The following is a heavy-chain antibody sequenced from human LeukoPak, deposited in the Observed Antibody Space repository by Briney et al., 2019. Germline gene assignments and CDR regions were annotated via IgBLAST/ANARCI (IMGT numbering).Heavy chain of an antibody. CDR2: INPNSGDT. CDR3: ARDKSGNSGWYSYFDY. V-gene: IGHV1-2*02. Sequence: ASVKVSCKASGYTFTGYYMHWVRQAPGQGLEWMGWINPNSGDTNYAQTFQGRDTMTRDTSISTAYIEMSRLRSDDTPVYYCARDKSGNSGWYSYFDYWGQGTLVTVSS. CDR1: GYTFTGYY. J-gene: IGHJ4*02. D-gene: IGHD6-19*01.